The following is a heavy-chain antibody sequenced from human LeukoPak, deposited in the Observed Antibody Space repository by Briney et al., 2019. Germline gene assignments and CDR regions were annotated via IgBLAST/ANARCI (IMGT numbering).Heavy chain of an antibody. D-gene: IGHD4-23*01. CDR1: GGSISSSSYY. CDR3: ARDSGYGGMTIDY. Sequence: SETLSLTCTVSGGSISSSSYYWGWIRQPPGKGLEWIGSIYYSGSTYYNPSLKSRVTISVDTSKNQFSLKLSSVTAADTAVYYCARDSGYGGMTIDYWGQGTLVTVSS. CDR2: IYYSGST. J-gene: IGHJ4*02. V-gene: IGHV4-39*07.